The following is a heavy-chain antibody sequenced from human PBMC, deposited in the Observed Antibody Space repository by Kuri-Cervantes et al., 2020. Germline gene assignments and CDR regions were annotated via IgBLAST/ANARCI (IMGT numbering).Heavy chain of an antibody. CDR1: GFTVSSDY. J-gene: IGHJ4*02. D-gene: IGHD2-8*01. Sequence: GESLKISCAASGFTVSSDYMSWVRQAPGKGLEWVSVIYSGGSTYYADSVKGRFTISRDNPKNTLYLQMNSLRSEDTAVYYCARNLYGDYWGQGTLVTVSS. CDR2: IYSGGST. V-gene: IGHV3-53*01. CDR3: ARNLYGDY.